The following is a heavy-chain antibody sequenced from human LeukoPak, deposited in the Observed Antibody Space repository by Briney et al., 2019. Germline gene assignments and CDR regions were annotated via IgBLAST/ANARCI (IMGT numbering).Heavy chain of an antibody. Sequence: PETLSLTCTVSGGSISSYYWSWIRQPPGKGLEWIGYIYNSGSTNYNPSLKSRVTISVDMSKNQFSLKLSSVTAADTAVYHCARSVSGYDYYFDYWGQGTLVTVSS. CDR2: IYNSGST. V-gene: IGHV4-59*01. CDR1: GGSISSYY. J-gene: IGHJ4*02. D-gene: IGHD5-12*01. CDR3: ARSVSGYDYYFDY.